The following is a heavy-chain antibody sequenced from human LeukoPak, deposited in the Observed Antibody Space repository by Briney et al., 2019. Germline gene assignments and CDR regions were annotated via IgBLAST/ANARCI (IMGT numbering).Heavy chain of an antibody. V-gene: IGHV3-23*01. CDR3: AKDPDYYGSESYLNY. CDR1: GFTFSNFA. J-gene: IGHJ4*02. D-gene: IGHD3-10*01. Sequence: GXSLRLSCAVSGFTFSNFAMSWVRQAPGRGLEWISTISGSAGSTHYADSVKGRFTISRDNSKNTLYLQMNGLRAEDTAVYYCAKDPDYYGSESYLNYWGQGTLVTVSS. CDR2: ISGSAGST.